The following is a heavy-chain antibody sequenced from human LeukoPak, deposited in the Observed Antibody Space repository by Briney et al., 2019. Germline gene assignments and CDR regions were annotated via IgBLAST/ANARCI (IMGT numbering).Heavy chain of an antibody. CDR3: ARAGYSYGTGYYFDY. CDR1: GRSFSGYY. CDR2: INHSGRT. Sequence: PSETLSLTCAVYGRSFSGYYWSWIRQPPGKGREWIGEINHSGRTNYNPSLKSRVTISVDTSKNQFSLKLSSVTAADTAVYYCARAGYSYGTGYYFDYWGQGALVTVSS. D-gene: IGHD5-18*01. J-gene: IGHJ4*02. V-gene: IGHV4-34*01.